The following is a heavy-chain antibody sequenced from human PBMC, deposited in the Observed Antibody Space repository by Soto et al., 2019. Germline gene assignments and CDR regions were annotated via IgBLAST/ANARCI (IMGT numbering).Heavy chain of an antibody. V-gene: IGHV3-66*01. CDR1: GFTVSSNY. D-gene: IGHD6-19*01. J-gene: IGHJ5*02. CDR3: ERDQGVPVTA. CDR2: VFTNGGT. Sequence: EVQLVESGGGLVQPGGSLRLSCVASGFTVSSNYMTWVRQAPGKGLEWVSVVFTNGGTVYADSVKGRFTMSRDNSKNTLFLQMNSLRAEDTAVYYCERDQGVPVTAWGQGTLVTVSS.